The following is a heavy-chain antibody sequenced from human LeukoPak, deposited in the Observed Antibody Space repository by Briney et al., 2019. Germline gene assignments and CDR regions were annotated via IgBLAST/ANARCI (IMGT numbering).Heavy chain of an antibody. CDR3: ARTEPGNYYGSGSFDY. D-gene: IGHD3-10*01. J-gene: IGHJ4*02. CDR2: IYYSGST. CDR1: GGSISSGDYY. Sequence: SETLSLTCTVSGGSISSGDYYWSWIRQPPGKGLEWIGYIYYSGSTNYNPSLKSRVTISVDKSKNQFSLKLSSVTAADTAVYYCARTEPGNYYGSGSFDYWGQGTLVTVSS. V-gene: IGHV4-30-4*01.